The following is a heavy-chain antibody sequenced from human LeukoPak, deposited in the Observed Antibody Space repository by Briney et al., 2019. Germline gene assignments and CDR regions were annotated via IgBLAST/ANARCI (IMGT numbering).Heavy chain of an antibody. D-gene: IGHD2-2*01. CDR2: ISSNGGST. CDR1: GFTFSSYA. Sequence: PGGSLRLSCSASGFTFSSYAMHWVRQAPGKGLEYVSAISSNGGSTYYADSVKGRFTISRDNSKNTLYLQMSSLRAEDTAVYYCVNVDCSSTSCYYPFFDYWGQGTQVTVSS. CDR3: VNVDCSSTSCYYPFFDY. J-gene: IGHJ4*02. V-gene: IGHV3-64D*06.